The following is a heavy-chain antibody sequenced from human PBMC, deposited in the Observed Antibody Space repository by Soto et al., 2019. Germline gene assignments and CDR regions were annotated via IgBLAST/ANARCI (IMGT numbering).Heavy chain of an antibody. CDR1: GGTFSSYA. CDR2: IIPIFGTA. Sequence: QVQLVQSGAEVKKPGSSVKVSCKASGGTFSSYAISWVRQAPGQGLEWMGGIIPIFGTANYAQKFQGRVTITADESTSTAYMELSSLRSEDTAVYYCARDPGRRYCISTSCYGFSGGYDVGYYYYGMDVW. D-gene: IGHD2-2*01. CDR3: ARDPGRRYCISTSCYGFSGGYDVGYYYYGMDV. J-gene: IGHJ6*01. V-gene: IGHV1-69*12.